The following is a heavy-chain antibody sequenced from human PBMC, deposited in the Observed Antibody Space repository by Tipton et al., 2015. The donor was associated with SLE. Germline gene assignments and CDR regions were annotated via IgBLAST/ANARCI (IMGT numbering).Heavy chain of an antibody. J-gene: IGHJ6*02. CDR2: IKQDGSAK. D-gene: IGHD5-18*01. CDR1: GFTFSSYW. Sequence: QLVQSGGGLVQPGGSLRLSCAASGFTFSSYWMNWVRQAPGKGLEWVANIKQDGSAKYYVDSVKGRFTTSRDNAKNSLYLQMNSLRAEDPAVYCCVRGLRDTVGTAVWGQGTTVTVSS. V-gene: IGHV3-7*01. CDR3: VRGLRDTVGTAV.